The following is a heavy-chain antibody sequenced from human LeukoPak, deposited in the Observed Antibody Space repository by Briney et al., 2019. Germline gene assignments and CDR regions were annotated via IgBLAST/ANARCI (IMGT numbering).Heavy chain of an antibody. CDR1: GYTFTSYA. Sequence: GASVKVSCKASGYTFTSYAMHWVRQAPGQRLEWMGWINAGNGNTKYSQKFQGRVTITRDTSASTAYMELSSLRSEDMAVYYCARRSSGGSYANAFDIWGQGTMVTVSS. CDR3: ARRSSGGSYANAFDI. J-gene: IGHJ3*02. V-gene: IGHV1-3*01. D-gene: IGHD2-15*01. CDR2: INAGNGNT.